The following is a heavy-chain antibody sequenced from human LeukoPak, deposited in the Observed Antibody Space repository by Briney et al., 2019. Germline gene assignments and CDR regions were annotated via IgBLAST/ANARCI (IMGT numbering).Heavy chain of an antibody. V-gene: IGHV4-31*03. CDR1: GDSISSGGYY. J-gene: IGHJ2*01. D-gene: IGHD1-1*01. CDR3: ASHRTGKYYWYFDL. CDR2: ISYSGTT. Sequence: TQSLTCSVSGDSISSGGYYWSWIRQHPGKGLEWIGYISYSGTTSYNASLKSRLTILLDTSKNQFSLNLNSVTAADTAVYYCASHRTGKYYWYFDLWGRGTLVTVSS.